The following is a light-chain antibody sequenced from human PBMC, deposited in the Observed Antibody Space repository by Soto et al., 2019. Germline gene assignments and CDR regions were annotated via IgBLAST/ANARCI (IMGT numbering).Light chain of an antibody. Sequence: QSVLTKPPSVYGAPGQRGTISCTGSSSNIGAGYDVHWYQQLPGTAPKLLIYGNSNRPSGVPDRFSGSKSGTSASLAITGLQAEDEADYYCQSYDSSLREVFGTGTKVTVL. J-gene: IGLJ1*01. CDR1: SSNIGAGYD. CDR2: GNS. CDR3: QSYDSSLREV. V-gene: IGLV1-40*01.